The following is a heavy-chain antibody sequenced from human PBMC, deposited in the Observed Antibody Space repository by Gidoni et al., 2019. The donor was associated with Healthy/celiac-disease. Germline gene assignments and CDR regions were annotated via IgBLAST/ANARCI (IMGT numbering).Heavy chain of an antibody. Sequence: EVQLVESGGGLVKPGGSLRLSCAASGFTFSSYSMNWVRQAPGKGLEWVSSISSSSSYIYYADSVKGRFTISRDNAKNSLYLQMNSLRAEDTAVYYCARDFYYDSSGPQGYYYGMDVWGQGTTVTVSS. J-gene: IGHJ6*02. CDR2: ISSSSSYI. CDR3: ARDFYYDSSGPQGYYYGMDV. V-gene: IGHV3-21*01. CDR1: GFTFSSYS. D-gene: IGHD3-22*01.